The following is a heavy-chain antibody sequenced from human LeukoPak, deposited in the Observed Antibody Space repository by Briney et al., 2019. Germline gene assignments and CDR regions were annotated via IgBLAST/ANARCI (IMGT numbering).Heavy chain of an antibody. D-gene: IGHD1-7*01. CDR2: ISWDGGST. CDR3: AKSGAYNWNYGYYFDY. V-gene: IGHV3-43D*03. J-gene: IGHJ4*02. CDR1: GFTFDDYA. Sequence: GGSLRLSCAASGFTFDDYAMHWVRQAPGKGLEWVSLISWDGGSTYYADSVKGRFTISRDNSKNSLYLQMNSLRAEDTALYYCAKSGAYNWNYGYYFDYWGQGTLVTGSS.